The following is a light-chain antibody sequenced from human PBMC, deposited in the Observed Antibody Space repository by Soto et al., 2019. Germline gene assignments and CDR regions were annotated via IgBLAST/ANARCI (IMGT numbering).Light chain of an antibody. CDR1: QSVSSSY. J-gene: IGKJ1*01. CDR3: QQYGSSPRT. V-gene: IGKV3-20*01. CDR2: GAS. Sequence: EIVLTQSPGTLSLSPGERAILSCRASQSVSSSYLAWYQQEPGQAPRLLLYGASSRATGIPDRFSGSGSGTDFTLTISRLEPEDFAVYYCQQYGSSPRTFGQGTKVDIK.